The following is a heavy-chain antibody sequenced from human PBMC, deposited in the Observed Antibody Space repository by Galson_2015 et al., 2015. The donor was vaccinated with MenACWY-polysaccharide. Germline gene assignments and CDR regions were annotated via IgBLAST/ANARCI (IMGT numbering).Heavy chain of an antibody. J-gene: IGHJ4*02. V-gene: IGHV3-9*01. CDR3: AKDMRIAARFPSFDY. CDR2: ISWNSGSI. CDR1: GFTFDDYA. Sequence: SLRLSCAASGFTFDDYAMHWVRQAPGKGLEWVSGISWNSGSIGYADSVKGRFTISRDNAKNSLYLQMNSLRAEDTALYYCAKDMRIAARFPSFDYWGQGTLVTVSS. D-gene: IGHD6-6*01.